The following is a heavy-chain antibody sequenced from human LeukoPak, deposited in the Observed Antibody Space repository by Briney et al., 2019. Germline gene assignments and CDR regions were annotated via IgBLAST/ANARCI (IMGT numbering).Heavy chain of an antibody. V-gene: IGHV4-59*01. Sequence: SETLSLTCTVSGGSISSYYWSWIRQPPGEGLEWIGYIYYSGSTNYNPSLKSRVTISVDMSKNQFSLKLSSVTAADTAVYYCARTQTFGGVIVNWGQGTLVTVSS. CDR3: ARTQTFGGVIVN. CDR2: IYYSGST. D-gene: IGHD3-16*02. CDR1: GGSISSYY. J-gene: IGHJ4*02.